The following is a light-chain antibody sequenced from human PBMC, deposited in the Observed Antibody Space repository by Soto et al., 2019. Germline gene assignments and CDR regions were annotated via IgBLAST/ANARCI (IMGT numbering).Light chain of an antibody. CDR2: KAS. Sequence: DIQMTQSPSTLSASVGDRVTITCRASQSVGTYLAWFQQRPGKAPKGLISKASTLESGAPSRFTGSGSGTEFALPSTSLQPEDFATYYCQQYYSYPWAFGQGTKV. J-gene: IGKJ1*01. CDR3: QQYYSYPWA. CDR1: QSVGTY. V-gene: IGKV1-5*03.